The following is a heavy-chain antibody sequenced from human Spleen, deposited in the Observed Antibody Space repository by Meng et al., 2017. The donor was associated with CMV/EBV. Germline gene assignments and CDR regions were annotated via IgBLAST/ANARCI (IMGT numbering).Heavy chain of an antibody. D-gene: IGHD6-13*01. CDR1: GFTFDDYG. Sequence: GGSLRLSCAASGFTFDDYGMSWVRQAPGKGLEWVSGINWNGGSTGYADSVKGRFTISRDNAKNSLYLQMNSLRAEDTALYYCARCGYSSSWYPLGVYYYYYGMDVWGQGTTVTVSS. V-gene: IGHV3-20*04. CDR2: INWNGGST. CDR3: ARCGYSSSWYPLGVYYYYYGMDV. J-gene: IGHJ6*02.